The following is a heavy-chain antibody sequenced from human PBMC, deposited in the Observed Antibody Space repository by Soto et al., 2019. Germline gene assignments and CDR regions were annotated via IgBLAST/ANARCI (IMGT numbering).Heavy chain of an antibody. Sequence: PSETLSLTCTVSGGSILNYYWSWIRQPPGKGLEWIGYAYYSGSTTYNPSFKSRITILVDMSKNQFSLKVTSVTAADTAIYYCARHTKWPDKFDYWGQGALVTVSS. CDR3: ARHTKWPDKFDY. J-gene: IGHJ4*02. V-gene: IGHV4-59*08. CDR2: AYYSGST. D-gene: IGHD2-8*01. CDR1: GGSILNYY.